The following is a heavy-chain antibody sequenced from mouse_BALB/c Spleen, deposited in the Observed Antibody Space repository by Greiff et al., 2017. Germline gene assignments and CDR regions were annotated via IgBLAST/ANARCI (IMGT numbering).Heavy chain of an antibody. Sequence: QVQLQQSGAELVRPGSSVKISCKASGYAFSSYWMNWVKQRPGQGLEWIGQIYPGDGDTNYNRKFKGKATLTADKSSSTAYMQLSSLTSEDSAVYFCARHYGSPSRYFDYWGAGTTVTVAS. CDR2: IYPGDGDT. J-gene: IGHJ1*01. CDR1: GYAFSSYW. V-gene: IGHV1-80*01. CDR3: ARHYGSPSRYFDY. D-gene: IGHD2-1*01.